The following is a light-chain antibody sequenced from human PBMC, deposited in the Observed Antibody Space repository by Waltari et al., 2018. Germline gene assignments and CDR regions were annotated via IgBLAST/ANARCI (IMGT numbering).Light chain of an antibody. V-gene: IGLV3-1*01. CDR1: RVGDTY. CDR3: QAWDVNTWV. J-gene: IGLJ3*02. CDR2: QDT. Sequence: LKQPPSVSVSPGQIARITCSGERVGDTYTSWYYQKPGQSPVLVIFQDTTRPSGIPDRFSGSSAGNTATLTISGTQVIDEADYYCQAWDVNTWVFGGGTKLTVL.